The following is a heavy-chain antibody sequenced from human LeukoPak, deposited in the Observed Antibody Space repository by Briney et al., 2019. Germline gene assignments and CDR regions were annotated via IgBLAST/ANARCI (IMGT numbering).Heavy chain of an antibody. V-gene: IGHV3-53*01. CDR3: ARDLPDQGAY. D-gene: IGHD1-14*01. J-gene: IGHJ4*02. CDR2: MYRSDAT. CDR1: GLTVSSNY. Sequence: GGSLRLSCAASGLTVSSNYMSWVRQAPGKGLEWVSVMYRSDATYYADSVKGRFTMSRDSSKNTVYLQMNSLRSEGTAVYYCARDLPDQGAYWGQGTLVIVSS.